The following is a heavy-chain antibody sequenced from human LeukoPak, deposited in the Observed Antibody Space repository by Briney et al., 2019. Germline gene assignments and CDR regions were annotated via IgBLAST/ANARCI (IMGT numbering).Heavy chain of an antibody. CDR1: GFTFSNYG. Sequence: GGSLRLSCGASGFTFSNYGMLWVRQAPGKGLEWVAFIRYDGNNKLYADSVKGRFTISRDNSKNTLYLHINSLRGEDTAVYYCAKGGYGSGSSLFDYWGQGTLVTVSS. D-gene: IGHD3-10*01. J-gene: IGHJ4*02. CDR3: AKGGYGSGSSLFDY. CDR2: IRYDGNNK. V-gene: IGHV3-30*02.